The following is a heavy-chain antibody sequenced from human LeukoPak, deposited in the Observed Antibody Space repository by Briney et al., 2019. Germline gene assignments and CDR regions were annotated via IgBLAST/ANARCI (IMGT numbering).Heavy chain of an antibody. V-gene: IGHV3-7*03. D-gene: IGHD6-19*01. CDR2: IKHDGSED. Sequence: GGSLRLSCAASGFTFSNYWMTWVRQAPGKGLEWVANIKHDGSEDYYLDSVKGRFTISRDNSKNTLYLQMNSLRAEDTAVYYCARDQVSGWPFDYWGQGTLVTVSS. J-gene: IGHJ4*02. CDR3: ARDQVSGWPFDY. CDR1: GFTFSNYW.